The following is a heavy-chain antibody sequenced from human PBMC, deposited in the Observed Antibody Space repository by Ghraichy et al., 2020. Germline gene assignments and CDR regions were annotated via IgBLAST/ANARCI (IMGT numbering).Heavy chain of an antibody. D-gene: IGHD1-1*01. CDR3: TYWNPNGFQH. Sequence: ASVKVSCKASGYTFTGYHMHWVRQAPGQGLEWMGRINPNGGDTSYPQKFQARVTMTRDTSISTAYMELSGLRSDDTAVYYCTYWNPNGFQHWGQGTLVTVSS. V-gene: IGHV1-2*06. CDR1: GYTFTGYH. CDR2: INPNGGDT. J-gene: IGHJ1*01.